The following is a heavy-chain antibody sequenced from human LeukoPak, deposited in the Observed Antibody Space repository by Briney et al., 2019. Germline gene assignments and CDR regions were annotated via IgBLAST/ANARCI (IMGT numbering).Heavy chain of an antibody. J-gene: IGHJ5*02. CDR2: INTNTGTP. CDR3: ARDHQAYASSWFYL. D-gene: IGHD2-21*01. V-gene: IGHV7-4-1*02. Sequence: ASVKVSCKASGYTFTSYAMNWVRQAPGQRLEWMGWINTNTGTPMYAQGLAGRFVFFLDTPVSTAYLQINSLKAEDTAVYYCARDHQAYASSWFYLWGQGTLVTVAS. CDR1: GYTFTSYA.